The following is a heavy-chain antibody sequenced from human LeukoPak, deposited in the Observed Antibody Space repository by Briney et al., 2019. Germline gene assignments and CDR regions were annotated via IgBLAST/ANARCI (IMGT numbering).Heavy chain of an antibody. D-gene: IGHD1-26*01. J-gene: IGHJ4*02. CDR1: GGSIGSYY. CDR2: SYTTGST. CDR3: ARSGGSGFQLDS. Sequence: SDTLSLTCTVSGGSIGSYYWSWIRQPAGKGLEWIGRSYTTGSTNYNPSLKSRVTMSLDTSKNQLSLNLSSVAAADTAVYYCARSGGSGFQLDSWGQGTLVTVSS. V-gene: IGHV4-4*07.